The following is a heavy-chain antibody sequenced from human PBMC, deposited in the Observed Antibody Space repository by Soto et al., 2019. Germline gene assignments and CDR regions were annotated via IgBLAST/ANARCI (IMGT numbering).Heavy chain of an antibody. D-gene: IGHD3-9*01. CDR3: ERSITFDWLFFDN. Sequence: ETLSLSCSVSGVSISRSNWWSWVRQPPGKGLEWIGEIYHSGSTNYHPSLKSRVTISVDKSKNQFSLKLTSLTAADTAVYYCERSITFDWLFFDNWGQGTLVTV. J-gene: IGHJ4*02. V-gene: IGHV4-4*02. CDR1: GVSISRSNW. CDR2: IYHSGST.